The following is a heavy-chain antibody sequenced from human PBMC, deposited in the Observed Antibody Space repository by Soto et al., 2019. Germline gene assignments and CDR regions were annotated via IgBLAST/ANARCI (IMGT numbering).Heavy chain of an antibody. CDR1: GGSISSSSYY. Sequence: QLQLQESGPGLVKPSETLSLTCTVSGGSISSSSYYWGWIRQPPGKGLEWIGSIYYSGSTYYNPSLKSRVTISVDTSKNQFSLKLSSVTAADTAVYYCARLRGLDPLRYYYYGMDVWGQGTTVTVSS. CDR3: ARLRGLDPLRYYYYGMDV. J-gene: IGHJ6*02. V-gene: IGHV4-39*01. D-gene: IGHD3-9*01. CDR2: IYYSGST.